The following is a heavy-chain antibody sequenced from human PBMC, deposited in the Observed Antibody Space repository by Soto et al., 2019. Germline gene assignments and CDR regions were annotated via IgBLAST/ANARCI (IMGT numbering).Heavy chain of an antibody. CDR1: GFTFSSSA. CDR2: ISGGDGSP. V-gene: IGHV3-23*01. Sequence: GGSLRLSCTASGFTFSSSAMTWVRQAPGKGLEWVSAISGGDGSPSYAGSVKGRFTISRDNSKNTLSLNMNSLRPNDTGLYYCARDRRGYTTSAWGQGTLVTVSS. D-gene: IGHD5-12*01. CDR3: ARDRRGYTTSA. J-gene: IGHJ5*02.